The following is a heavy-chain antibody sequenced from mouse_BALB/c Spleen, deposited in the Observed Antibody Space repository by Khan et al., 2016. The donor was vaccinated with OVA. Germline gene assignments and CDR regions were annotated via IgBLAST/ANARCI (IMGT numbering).Heavy chain of an antibody. Sequence: QVQLQQPGAELVKAGASVKMSCKASGYTFTSYWMHWVKQRLGQGLEWFAETNPTNGRTYYNEKFKSKATLTVDKSSSTASMLLRDSPFADSAVFYWARISRIVSTYFDYWGQGTTLTVSS. V-gene: IGHV1S81*02. J-gene: IGHJ2*01. CDR2: TNPTNGRT. D-gene: IGHD1-1*01. CDR1: GYTFTSYW. CDR3: ARISRIVSTYFDY.